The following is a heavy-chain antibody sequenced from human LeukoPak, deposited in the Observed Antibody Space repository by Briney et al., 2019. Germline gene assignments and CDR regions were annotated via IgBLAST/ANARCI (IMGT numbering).Heavy chain of an antibody. CDR2: IIPILGIA. V-gene: IGHV1-69*04. J-gene: IGHJ3*02. D-gene: IGHD2-8*02. Sequence: SVKVSCKASGGTFSSYAISWVRQAPGQGLEWMGRIIPILGIANYAQKFQGRVTITADKSTSTAYMELSSLRSEDTAVYYCARDLVNDAFDIWGQGTMVTVSS. CDR3: ARDLVNDAFDI. CDR1: GGTFSSYA.